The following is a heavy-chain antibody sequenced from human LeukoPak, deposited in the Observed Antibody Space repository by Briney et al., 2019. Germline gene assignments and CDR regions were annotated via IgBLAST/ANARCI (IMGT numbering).Heavy chain of an antibody. Sequence: PSETLSLTCAVYGGSFSGYYWSWIRQPPGKGLEWIGYIYYSGSTNYNPSLKSRVTISVDTSKNQFSLKLSSVTAADTAVYYCAGGSSSWIDYWGQGTLVTVSS. J-gene: IGHJ4*02. CDR1: GGSFSGYY. V-gene: IGHV4-59*01. CDR2: IYYSGST. D-gene: IGHD6-13*01. CDR3: AGGSSSWIDY.